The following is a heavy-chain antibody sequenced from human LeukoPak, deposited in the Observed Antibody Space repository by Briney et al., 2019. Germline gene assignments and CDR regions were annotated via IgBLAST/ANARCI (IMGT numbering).Heavy chain of an antibody. Sequence: SETLSLTCTVSGGSISSSSYYWGWIRQPPGKGLEWIGSIYYSGSTYYNPSLKSRVTISVDTSKNQFSLKLSSVTAADTAVYYWASLPGIAAAGIWFDPWGQGTLVTVSS. V-gene: IGHV4-39*01. CDR3: ASLPGIAAAGIWFDP. CDR1: GGSISSSSYY. CDR2: IYYSGST. D-gene: IGHD6-13*01. J-gene: IGHJ5*02.